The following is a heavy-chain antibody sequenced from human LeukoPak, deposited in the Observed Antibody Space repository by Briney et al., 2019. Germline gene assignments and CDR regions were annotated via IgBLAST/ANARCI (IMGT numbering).Heavy chain of an antibody. CDR1: GFIFRNNW. CDR2: IKHDSSEK. V-gene: IGHV3-7*04. J-gene: IGHJ4*02. Sequence: GRSLRLSRAAAGFIFRNNWMAWVSQDPGNGLEWVANIKHDSSEKYSVDSVKGRFTISRDNAKMILYLQMNSLRAEDTAVYFCARGRSMDFWGQGTLVTVSS. D-gene: IGHD2-2*01. CDR3: ARGRSMDF.